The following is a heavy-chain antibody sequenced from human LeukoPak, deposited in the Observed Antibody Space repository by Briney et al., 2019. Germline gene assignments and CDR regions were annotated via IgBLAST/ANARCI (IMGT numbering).Heavy chain of an antibody. CDR3: ARDRAPNQWLVSYYYGMDV. V-gene: IGHV3-30*04. CDR2: ISYDGSNK. D-gene: IGHD6-19*01. CDR1: GFTFSSYA. Sequence: PGGSLRLSCAASGFTFSSYAMHWVRQAPGKGLEWVAVISYDGSNKYYADSVKGRFTISRDNSKNTLYLQMNSLRAEDTAVYYCARDRAPNQWLVSYYYGMDVWGQGTTVTVSS. J-gene: IGHJ6*02.